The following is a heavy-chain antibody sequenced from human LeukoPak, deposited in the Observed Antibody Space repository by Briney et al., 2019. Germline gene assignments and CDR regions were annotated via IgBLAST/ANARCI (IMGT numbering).Heavy chain of an antibody. D-gene: IGHD1-26*01. CDR2: IKKDGSQK. Sequence: PGGSLRLSCVGSGFTFSDKWMSWVRQAPGKGPEWVASIKKDGSQKYYVDSVKGRFTISRDNAQNSLYLQMSSLRVEDTAIYSCARVGWELLNLHFDPWSQGTLVTVSS. CDR3: ARVGWELLNLHFDP. V-gene: IGHV3-7*03. J-gene: IGHJ5*02. CDR1: GFTFSDKW.